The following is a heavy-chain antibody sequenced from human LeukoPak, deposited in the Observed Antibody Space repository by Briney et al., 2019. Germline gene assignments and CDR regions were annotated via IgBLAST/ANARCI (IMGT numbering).Heavy chain of an antibody. Sequence: GGSLRLSCAASGFTFSNAWMSWVRQAPGKGLEWVSAISGSGGSTYYADSVKGRFTISRDNSKNTLYLQMNSLRAEDTAVYYCAKDRGRIVGATFDYWGQGTLVTVSS. D-gene: IGHD1-26*01. J-gene: IGHJ4*02. CDR1: GFTFSNAW. CDR2: ISGSGGST. CDR3: AKDRGRIVGATFDY. V-gene: IGHV3-23*01.